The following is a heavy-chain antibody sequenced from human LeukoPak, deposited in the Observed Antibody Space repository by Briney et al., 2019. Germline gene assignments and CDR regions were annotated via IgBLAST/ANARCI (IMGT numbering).Heavy chain of an antibody. V-gene: IGHV4-34*01. J-gene: IGHJ4*02. CDR3: ARGGEATFDY. CDR2: INHSGST. Sequence: SETLSLTCTVSGGSISSYYWSWIRQPAGKGLEWIGEINHSGSTNYNPSLKSRVTISVDTSKNQFSLKLSSVTAADTAVYYCARGGEATFDYWGQGTLVTVSS. CDR1: GGSISSYY. D-gene: IGHD3-10*01.